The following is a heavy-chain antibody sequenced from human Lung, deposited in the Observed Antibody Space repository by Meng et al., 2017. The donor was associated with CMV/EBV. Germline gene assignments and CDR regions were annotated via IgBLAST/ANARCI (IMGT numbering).Heavy chain of an antibody. CDR3: ARGPTVTRVDY. V-gene: IGHV1-2*02. CDR2: INTKRGGP. CDR1: GYSFTGGYY. D-gene: IGHD4-11*01. J-gene: IGHJ4*02. Sequence: SVXVSXXGSGYSFTGGYYMHWVRQAPGQGLEWMGWINTKRGGPNYGEKFQGRVTMTRDTSISTVYMEVSRLRPDDTAVYYCARGPTVTRVDYWGQGTLVTVSS.